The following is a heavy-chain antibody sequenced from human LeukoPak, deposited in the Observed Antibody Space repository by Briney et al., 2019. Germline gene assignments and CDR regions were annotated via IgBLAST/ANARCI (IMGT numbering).Heavy chain of an antibody. CDR2: ISSSSSSSTI. J-gene: IGHJ6*02. V-gene: IGHV3-48*02. Sequence: GGSLRLSCAASGFTFSRFGMNWVRQAPGKGLEWVSYISSSSSSSTIYYADSVKGRFTISRDNAKNSLYLQMNSLRDEDTAVYYCARDGYKTYGMDVWGQGTTVTVSS. CDR3: ARDGYKTYGMDV. CDR1: GFTFSRFG. D-gene: IGHD5-24*01.